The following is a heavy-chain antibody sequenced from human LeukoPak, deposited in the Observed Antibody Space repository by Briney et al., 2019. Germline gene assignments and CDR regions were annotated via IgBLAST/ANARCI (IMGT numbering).Heavy chain of an antibody. CDR2: IYYSGTT. D-gene: IGHD3-3*01. CDR3: ARLRFDFWSGYTHPYFDY. J-gene: IGHJ4*02. Sequence: PSETLSLTCTVSGGSISSSSYSWGWIRQPPGKGLEWIGSIYYSGTTYYNPSLKSRVTISVDTSKIQFSLKLSSVAATATAVYFCARLRFDFWSGYTHPYFDYWGQGTLVTVSS. V-gene: IGHV4-39*01. CDR1: GGSISSSSYS.